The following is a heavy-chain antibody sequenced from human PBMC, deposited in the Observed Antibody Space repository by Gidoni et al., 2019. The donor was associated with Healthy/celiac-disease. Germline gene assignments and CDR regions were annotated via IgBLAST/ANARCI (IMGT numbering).Heavy chain of an antibody. D-gene: IGHD3-22*01. Sequence: QVELVESGGGVVQPGRSLRLSCAASGFTFSSYAMHWVRQAPGKGLEWVAVISYDGSNKYYADSVKGRFTISRDNSKNTLYLQMNSLRAEDTAVYYCASPARYYDSSGYFDYWGQGTLVTVSS. V-gene: IGHV3-30-3*01. CDR3: ASPARYYDSSGYFDY. CDR1: GFTFSSYA. J-gene: IGHJ4*02. CDR2: ISYDGSNK.